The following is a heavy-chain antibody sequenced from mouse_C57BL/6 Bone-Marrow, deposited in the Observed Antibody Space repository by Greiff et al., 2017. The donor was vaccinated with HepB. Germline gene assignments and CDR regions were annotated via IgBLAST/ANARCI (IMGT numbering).Heavy chain of an antibody. CDR1: GFSLTSYG. D-gene: IGHD2-5*01. V-gene: IGHV2-2*01. J-gene: IGHJ3*01. CDR2: IWSGGST. CDR3: ARRGAYYSNSSGFAY. Sequence: VQLQQSGPGLVQPSQSLSITCTVSGFSLTSYGVHWVRQSPGKGLEWLGVIWSGGSTDYNAAFISRLSISKDNSKSQVFFKMNSLQADDTAIYYCARRGAYYSNSSGFAYWGQGTLVTVSA.